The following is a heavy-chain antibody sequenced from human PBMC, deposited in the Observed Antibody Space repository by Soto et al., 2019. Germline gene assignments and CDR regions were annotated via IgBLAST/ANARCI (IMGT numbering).Heavy chain of an antibody. V-gene: IGHV1-18*01. J-gene: IGHJ2*01. CDR2: ISGYNGNT. CDR1: GYTFTSYG. CDR3: ARRASSTTCLDL. Sequence: QVQLVQSGAEVKKPGASVKVSCKASGYTFTSYGISWVRQAPGQGLEWMGWISGYNGNTNYAQNLQGRVTRTTDTTTSTAYMAHRRLRSYETAVYYVARRASSTTCLDLWGRGTLVIVSS. D-gene: IGHD2-2*01.